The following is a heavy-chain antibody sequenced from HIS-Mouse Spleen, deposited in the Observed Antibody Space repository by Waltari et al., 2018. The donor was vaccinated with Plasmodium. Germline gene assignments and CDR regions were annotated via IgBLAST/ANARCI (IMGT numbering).Heavy chain of an antibody. CDR1: GFPFRSLG. J-gene: IGHJ4*02. V-gene: IGHV3-30*18. D-gene: IGHD6-13*01. Sequence: QVQLVESGGGVVQPGRSLRLSCAASGFPFRSLGMHWVRQAPGKGLEWVVVISYDGSNKYYADSVKGRFTISRDNSKNTLYLQMNSLRAEDTAVYYCAKDRRSSSWYVDYWGQGTLVTVSS. CDR3: AKDRRSSSWYVDY. CDR2: ISYDGSNK.